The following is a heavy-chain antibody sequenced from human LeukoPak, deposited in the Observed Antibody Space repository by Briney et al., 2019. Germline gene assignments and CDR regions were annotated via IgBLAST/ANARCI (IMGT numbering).Heavy chain of an antibody. V-gene: IGHV1-69*04. D-gene: IGHD1-26*01. CDR3: AREVGATTGGYFDY. J-gene: IGHJ4*02. CDR2: IIPILGIA. CDR1: GGTFIIYA. Sequence: ASVTVSCKASGGTFIIYAIRWVRPAPGQGLEWLGRIIPILGIANYAQKFQGRVTITADKSTSTAYMELSSLRSEDTAVYYCAREVGATTGGYFDYWGQGTLVTVSS.